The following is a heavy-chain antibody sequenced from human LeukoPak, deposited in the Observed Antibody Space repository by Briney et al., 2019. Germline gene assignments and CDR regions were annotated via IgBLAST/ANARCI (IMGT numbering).Heavy chain of an antibody. CDR3: ARSSIAVARYYYYYMDV. J-gene: IGHJ6*03. Sequence: GASVKVSCKASGYTFTSYGISWVRQAPGQGLEWMGWISAYNGNTNYAQKLQGRVTMTTDTSTSTAYMELRSLRSDDTAVYYCARSSIAVARYYYYYMDVWGKGTTVTISS. CDR2: ISAYNGNT. D-gene: IGHD6-19*01. CDR1: GYTFTSYG. V-gene: IGHV1-18*01.